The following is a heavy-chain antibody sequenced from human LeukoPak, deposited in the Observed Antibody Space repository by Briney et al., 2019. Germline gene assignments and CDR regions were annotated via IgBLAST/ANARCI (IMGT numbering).Heavy chain of an antibody. CDR2: IYYSGST. D-gene: IGHD1-26*01. CDR1: GGSISSYY. V-gene: IGHV4-59*08. J-gene: IGHJ5*02. CDR3: ARRSNLGVGATGGWFDP. Sequence: SETLSLTCTVSGGSISSYYWSWIRQPPGKGLEWIGYIYYSGSTDYNPSLKSRVTISVDTSKNQFSLRLSSVTAADTAVHYCARRSNLGVGATGGWFDPWGQGTLVTVSS.